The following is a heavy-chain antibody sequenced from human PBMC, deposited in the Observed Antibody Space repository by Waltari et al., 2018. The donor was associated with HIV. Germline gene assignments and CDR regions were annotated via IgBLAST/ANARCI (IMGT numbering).Heavy chain of an antibody. Sequence: QEQLVESGGGVVQPGRSLRLSCAASGITFSSYGMHWVRQAPGKGLGLVAFIWYDGGNKYYADSVKGRFTISRDNSKNTLYLQMNSLRAEDTAVYYCARDPWDIAADLYYYYGMDVWGQGTTVTVSS. CDR3: ARDPWDIAADLYYYYGMDV. J-gene: IGHJ6*02. D-gene: IGHD6-13*01. CDR2: IWYDGGNK. CDR1: GITFSSYG. V-gene: IGHV3-33*01.